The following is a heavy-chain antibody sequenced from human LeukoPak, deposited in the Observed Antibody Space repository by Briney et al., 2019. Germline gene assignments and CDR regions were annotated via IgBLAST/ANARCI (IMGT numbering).Heavy chain of an antibody. CDR2: IYHSGST. J-gene: IGHJ4*02. CDR1: GGSISSGGYS. CDR3: ARGGMTTVTTSYFDY. Sequence: KPSQTLSLTCAVSGGSISSGGYSWSWIQQPPGKGLEWMGYIYHSGSTYYNPSLKSRVTISVDRSKNQFSLKLSSVTAADTAVYYCARGGMTTVTTSYFDYWGQGTLVTVSS. D-gene: IGHD4-17*01. V-gene: IGHV4-30-2*01.